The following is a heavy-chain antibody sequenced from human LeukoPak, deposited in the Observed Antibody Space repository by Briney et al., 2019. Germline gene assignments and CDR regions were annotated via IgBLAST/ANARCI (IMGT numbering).Heavy chain of an antibody. CDR2: INPNSGGT. Sequence: ASVKVSCKTSGYTFTDYYMHWVRQAPGQGLEWMGWINPNSGGTNYAQKLQGRVTMTRDTSISTAYMELSRLRSDDTAVYYCARVSSYYDSSGHFDYWGQGTLVTVSS. CDR3: ARVSSYYDSSGHFDY. V-gene: IGHV1-2*02. CDR1: GYTFTDYY. J-gene: IGHJ4*02. D-gene: IGHD3-22*01.